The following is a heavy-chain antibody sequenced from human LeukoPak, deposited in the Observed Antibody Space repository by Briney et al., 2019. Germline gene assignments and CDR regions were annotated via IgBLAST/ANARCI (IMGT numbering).Heavy chain of an antibody. D-gene: IGHD3-10*01. CDR2: ISPSGDIT. CDR1: GFTFSNHG. Sequence: GGTLRLSCAASGFTFSNHGMNWVRQAPGKGLEWVSGISPSGDITYYADSVKGRFTISRDNSKNTLYLEVISLAAEDTAVYYCAKDDAWLRFGEWSQGTLVTVSS. CDR3: AKDDAWLRFGE. V-gene: IGHV3-23*01. J-gene: IGHJ4*02.